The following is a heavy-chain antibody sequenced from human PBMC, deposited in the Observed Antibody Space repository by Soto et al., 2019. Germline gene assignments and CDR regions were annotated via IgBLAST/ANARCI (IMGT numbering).Heavy chain of an antibody. D-gene: IGHD3-10*01. CDR1: GGSFSGYC. CDR2: INHSGDT. Sequence: PSETLSLTCAVYGGSFSGYCRSWIRQPPGKGLEWIGEINHSGDTNYNPSLKSRVTISVDTSKNQFSLKLTSVTAADTAVYYCARGRGVRGSIIITYYYYGLDVWGQGTTVTVS. V-gene: IGHV4-34*01. CDR3: ARGRGVRGSIIITYYYYGLDV. J-gene: IGHJ6*02.